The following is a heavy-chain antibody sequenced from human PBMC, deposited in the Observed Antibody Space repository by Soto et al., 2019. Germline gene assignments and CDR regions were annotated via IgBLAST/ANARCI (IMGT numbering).Heavy chain of an antibody. CDR3: ARDALGLDV. CDR2: LTANGNT. Sequence: PGGSLRLSCVVSGFAVSATYMSWVRQAPGQGLEWVSVLTANGNTIYADAVKGRFTVSRDISKNTVYLQLNSVTVEDTGPYYCARDALGLDVWGQGTTVTVSS. CDR1: GFAVSATY. V-gene: IGHV3-53*01. J-gene: IGHJ6*02.